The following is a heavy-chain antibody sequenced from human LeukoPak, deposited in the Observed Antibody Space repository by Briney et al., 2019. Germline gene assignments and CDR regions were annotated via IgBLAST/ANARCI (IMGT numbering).Heavy chain of an antibody. J-gene: IGHJ3*02. V-gene: IGHV3-9*01. Sequence: GRSLRLSCAASGFTFDDYAMHWVRQAPGKGLEWVSGISWNSGSIGYADSVKGRFTISRDNAKNSLYLQMNSLRAEDTALYYCAKGVSYSSSWYGAFDIWGQGTMVTVSS. D-gene: IGHD6-13*01. CDR2: ISWNSGSI. CDR1: GFTFDDYA. CDR3: AKGVSYSSSWYGAFDI.